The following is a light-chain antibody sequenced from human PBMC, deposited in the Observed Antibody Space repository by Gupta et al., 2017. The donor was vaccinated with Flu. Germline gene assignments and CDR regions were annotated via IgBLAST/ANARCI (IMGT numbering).Light chain of an antibody. CDR3: QQYNSYSGGF. V-gene: IGKV1-5*03. Sequence: DIQMTQSPSTLSASVGDRVTITCRASQSISSWLAWYQQKPGKAPKLLIYKASSLESGVPSRFSGSGSGTEFTLTISSLQPDDFATYYCQQYNSYSGGFFGGGTKVEIK. J-gene: IGKJ4*01. CDR2: KAS. CDR1: QSISSW.